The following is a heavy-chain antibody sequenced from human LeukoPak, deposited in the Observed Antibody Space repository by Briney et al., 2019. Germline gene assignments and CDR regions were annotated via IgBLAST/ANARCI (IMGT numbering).Heavy chain of an antibody. CDR3: ARVGVVRGVLGYNGMDV. CDR1: GFTFSNYD. CDR2: IGTVGDT. Sequence: GGSLRLSCAGSGFTFSNYDMHWVRQAPGKGLEWVSTIGTVGDTYSSASVKGRFTISRENVKNALYLQMNSLRVGDTAVYYCARVGVVRGVLGYNGMDVWGQGTTVTVSS. V-gene: IGHV3-13*01. J-gene: IGHJ6*02. D-gene: IGHD3-10*01.